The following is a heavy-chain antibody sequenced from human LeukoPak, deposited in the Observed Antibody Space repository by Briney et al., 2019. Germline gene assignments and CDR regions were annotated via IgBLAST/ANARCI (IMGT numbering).Heavy chain of an antibody. CDR1: GGSISSGSYY. CDR2: IYTSGST. Sequence: SETLSLTCTVSGGSISSGSYYWSWIRQPAGKGLEWIGRIYTSGSTNYNPSLKSRVTISVDTSKNQFSLKLSSVTAADTAVYYCARVYYYDSSGYYHPHGAFDIWGQGTMVTVSS. CDR3: ARVYYYDSSGYYHPHGAFDI. D-gene: IGHD3-22*01. V-gene: IGHV4-61*02. J-gene: IGHJ3*02.